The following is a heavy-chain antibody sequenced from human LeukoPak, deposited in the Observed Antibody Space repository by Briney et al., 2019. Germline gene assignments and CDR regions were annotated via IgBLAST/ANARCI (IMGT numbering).Heavy chain of an antibody. Sequence: PGGSLTLSCAVSGFTFSDYYMNWIRHDPGKRREGGSYIRSSGSTIYYAASVKGRFTISRDNAKNSLYRKMNGLRVEDTAVYYCASTYDSSGSFDYWGQGTLVTVSS. D-gene: IGHD3-22*01. CDR2: IRSSGSTI. J-gene: IGHJ4*02. CDR3: ASTYDSSGSFDY. CDR1: GFTFSDYY. V-gene: IGHV3-11*01.